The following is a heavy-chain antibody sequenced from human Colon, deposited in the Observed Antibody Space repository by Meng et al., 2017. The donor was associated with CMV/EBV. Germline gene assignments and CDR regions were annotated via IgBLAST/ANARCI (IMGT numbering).Heavy chain of an antibody. Sequence: SETLSLTCTVSGGPISSSSYYWGWIRQPPGKGLEWIGSIYYSGSTYYNPSLKSRVTISVDMSKNQFSLKLRSVTAADTAMYFCARGLGHASNNSHDYWGQGTLVTVSS. V-gene: IGHV4-39*07. D-gene: IGHD1-1*01. CDR1: GGPISSSSYY. CDR3: ARGLGHASNNSHDY. J-gene: IGHJ4*02. CDR2: IYYSGST.